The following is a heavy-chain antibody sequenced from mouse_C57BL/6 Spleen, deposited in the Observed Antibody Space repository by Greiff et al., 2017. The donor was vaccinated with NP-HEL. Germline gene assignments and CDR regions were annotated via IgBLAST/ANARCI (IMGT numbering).Heavy chain of an antibody. CDR1: GYTFTSYW. J-gene: IGHJ4*01. CDR2: IDPSDSYT. V-gene: IGHV1-50*01. Sequence: QVQLQQPGAELVKPGASVKLSCKASGYTFTSYWMQWVKQRPGQGLEWIGEIDPSDSYTNYNQKFKGKATLTVDTSSSTAYMQLSSLTSEDSAVYYCARRPGYYAMDYWGQGTSVTVSS. D-gene: IGHD4-1*01. CDR3: ARRPGYYAMDY.